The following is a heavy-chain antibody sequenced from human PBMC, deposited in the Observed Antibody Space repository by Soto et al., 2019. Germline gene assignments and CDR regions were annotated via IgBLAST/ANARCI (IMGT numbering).Heavy chain of an antibody. Sequence: SVKVSCKASGGTFSSYAFSWVRQAPGQGLEWMGGIIPIFGRANYAQKFQGRVTMTTDTSTSTAYMELRSLRSDDTAVYYCARHIAVAGTYFDYWGQGTLVTVSS. CDR2: IIPIFGRA. V-gene: IGHV1-69*05. CDR1: GGTFSSYA. D-gene: IGHD6-19*01. CDR3: ARHIAVAGTYFDY. J-gene: IGHJ4*02.